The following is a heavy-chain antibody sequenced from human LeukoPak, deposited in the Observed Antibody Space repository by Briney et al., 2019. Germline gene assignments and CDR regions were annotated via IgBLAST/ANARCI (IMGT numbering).Heavy chain of an antibody. CDR2: IYSGGST. CDR1: GFTFSSYA. J-gene: IGHJ3*02. Sequence: GGSLRLSCAASGFTFSSYAMSWVRRAPGKGLEWVSVIYSGGSTYYADSVKGRFTISRDNSKNTLYLQMNSLRAEDTAVYYCATRRDGYLYDAFDIWGQGTMVTVSS. D-gene: IGHD5-24*01. CDR3: ATRRDGYLYDAFDI. V-gene: IGHV3-66*01.